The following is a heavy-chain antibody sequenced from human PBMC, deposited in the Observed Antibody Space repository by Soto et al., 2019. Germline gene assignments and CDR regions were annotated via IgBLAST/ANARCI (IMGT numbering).Heavy chain of an antibody. CDR1: GGTFSSYA. V-gene: IGHV1-69*12. CDR2: IIPIFGTA. CDR3: ARDRGPSIGYYPYWFDP. Sequence: QVQLVQSGAEVKKPGSSVKVSCKASGGTFSSYAISWVRQAPGQGLEWMGEIIPIFGTANYAQKFQGRVTNTAGESKRTAYRELSSLRSEDTAVYYCARDRGPSIGYYPYWFDPWGQGTLVTVSS. D-gene: IGHD3-22*01. J-gene: IGHJ5*02.